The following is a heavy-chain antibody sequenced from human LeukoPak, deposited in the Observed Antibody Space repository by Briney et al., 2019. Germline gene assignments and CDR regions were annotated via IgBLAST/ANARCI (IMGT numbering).Heavy chain of an antibody. CDR2: INPSSGGT. J-gene: IGHJ6*03. V-gene: IGHV1-2*02. CDR3: ARHGIVVVPAATAYYYYYMDV. CDR1: GYTFTGYY. Sequence: ASVKVSCKASGYTFTGYYMHWVRQAPGQGLEWMGWINPSSGGTNYAQKFQGRVTMTRDTSISTAYMELSRLRSDDTAVYYCARHGIVVVPAATAYYYYYMDVWGKGTTVTVSS. D-gene: IGHD2-2*01.